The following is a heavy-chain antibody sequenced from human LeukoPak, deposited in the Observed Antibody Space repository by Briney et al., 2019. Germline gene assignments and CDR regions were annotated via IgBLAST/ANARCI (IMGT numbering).Heavy chain of an antibody. CDR1: GYTLTELS. J-gene: IGHJ4*02. Sequence: ASVKVSCKVSGYTLTELSMHWVRQAPGQGLEWMGIINPSGGSTSYAQKFQGRVTMTRDTSTSTVYMELSSLRSEDTAVYYCAGVRSQFERYFDYWGQGTLVTVSS. CDR2: INPSGGST. V-gene: IGHV1-46*01. D-gene: IGHD3-16*01. CDR3: AGVRSQFERYFDY.